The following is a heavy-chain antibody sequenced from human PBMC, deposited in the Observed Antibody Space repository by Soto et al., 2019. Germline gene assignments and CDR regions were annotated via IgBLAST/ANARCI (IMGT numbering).Heavy chain of an antibody. CDR3: ARDTSNSFDY. Sequence: HVQLVQSGGELKKPGASVKVSCNTSRYTFNTYFITWVRQAPGQGLEWMGWISPHNGNTNYAEKFQGRVTMTTDTITKTAYMELRNLRFDDTAVYYCARDTSNSFDYWGQGTLVTVSS. CDR2: ISPHNGNT. CDR1: RYTFNTYF. J-gene: IGHJ4*02. D-gene: IGHD2-2*01. V-gene: IGHV1-18*01.